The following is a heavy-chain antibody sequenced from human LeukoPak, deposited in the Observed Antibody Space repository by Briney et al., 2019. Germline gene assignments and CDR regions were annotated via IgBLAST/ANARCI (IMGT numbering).Heavy chain of an antibody. CDR2: IYYSGST. Sequence: SETLSLTCTVSGGSISGYYWSWIRQPPGKGLEWIGYIYYSGSTNYNPSLKSRVTISVDTSKNQFSLKLSSVTAADTAVYYCARVAAAGTGFGYYYYYYMDVWGKGTTVTISS. V-gene: IGHV4-59*01. CDR1: GGSISGYY. J-gene: IGHJ6*03. CDR3: ARVAAAGTGFGYYYYYYMDV. D-gene: IGHD6-13*01.